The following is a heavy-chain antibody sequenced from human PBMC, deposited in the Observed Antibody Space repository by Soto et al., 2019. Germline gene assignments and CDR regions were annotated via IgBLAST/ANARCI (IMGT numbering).Heavy chain of an antibody. Sequence: KTSETLSLTCTVSGGSISSYYWSWIRQPPGKGLEWIGYIYYSGSTNYNPSLKSRVTISVDTSKNQFSLKLSSVTAADTAVYYCARDHTITMVRGVYYYGMDVWGQGTTVTVSS. CDR1: GGSISSYY. CDR2: IYYSGST. V-gene: IGHV4-59*01. CDR3: ARDHTITMVRGVYYYGMDV. D-gene: IGHD3-10*01. J-gene: IGHJ6*02.